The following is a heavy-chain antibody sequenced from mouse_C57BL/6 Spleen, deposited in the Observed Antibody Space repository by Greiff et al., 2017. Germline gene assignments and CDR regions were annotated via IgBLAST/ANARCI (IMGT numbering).Heavy chain of an antibody. CDR3: ARDNYCGSSHWYFDG. V-gene: IGHV5-17*01. D-gene: IGHD1-1*01. J-gene: IGHJ1*03. Sequence: DVQLEEPGAGLVKPGGSLKLSCAASGFTFSDYGMHWVRQAPEQGLEWVAYISSGSSTIYYADTLKGRFTISRDNAKNTLFLQMTSLRSEDTAMYCCARDNYCGSSHWYFDGWGTGTTVTVSS. CDR2: ISSGSSTI. CDR1: GFTFSDYG.